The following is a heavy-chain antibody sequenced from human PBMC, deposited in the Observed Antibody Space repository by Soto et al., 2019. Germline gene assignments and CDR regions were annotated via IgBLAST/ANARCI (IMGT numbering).Heavy chain of an antibody. V-gene: IGHV3-64D*06. D-gene: IGHD3-3*01. CDR3: AKDGTPYDFWSGYFSNFDS. Sequence: GGSLRLSCSASGFTFSSYAMHWVRQATGKGLQYVSAISSNGGTTYYADSVKGRFTISRDNSKNTVYLQMSSLRAEDTAVYYCAKDGTPYDFWSGYFSNFDSWGQGTLVTVSS. J-gene: IGHJ4*02. CDR2: ISSNGGTT. CDR1: GFTFSSYA.